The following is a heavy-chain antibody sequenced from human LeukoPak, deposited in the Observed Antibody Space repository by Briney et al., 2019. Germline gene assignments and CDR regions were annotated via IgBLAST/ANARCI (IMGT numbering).Heavy chain of an antibody. J-gene: IGHJ5*02. CDR3: AHVLRVFYLSDWFDP. CDR1: GFSLSTSGVG. Sequence: SGPTLVKPTQTLTLTCTFSGFSLSTSGVGVGWIRQHPGKALEWLALIYWNDDKRYSPSLKSRLTITKDTSKNQVVHTMTNMDPVDTATYYCAHVLRVFYLSDWFDPWGQGTLVTVSS. V-gene: IGHV2-5*01. CDR2: IYWNDDK. D-gene: IGHD3-10*01.